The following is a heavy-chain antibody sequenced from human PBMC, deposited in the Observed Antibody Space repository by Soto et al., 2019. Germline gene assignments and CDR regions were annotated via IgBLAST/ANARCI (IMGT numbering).Heavy chain of an antibody. CDR3: ARGGVTTSGAFGI. V-gene: IGHV4-59*01. J-gene: IGHJ3*02. CDR2: IYYSGST. D-gene: IGHD4-17*01. CDR1: GGSISSYY. Sequence: SETLSLTCTVSGGSISSYYWSWIRQPPGKGLEWIGYIYYSGSTNYNPSLKSRVTISVDTSKNQFSLKLSSVTAADTAVYYCARGGVTTSGAFGIWGQGTMVTVSS.